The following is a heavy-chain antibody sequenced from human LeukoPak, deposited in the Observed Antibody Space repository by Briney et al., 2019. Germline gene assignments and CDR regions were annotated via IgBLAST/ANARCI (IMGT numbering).Heavy chain of an antibody. V-gene: IGHV3-23*01. CDR3: ARDPYGDRNWFDP. J-gene: IGHJ5*02. CDR2: ISGSGGST. CDR1: GFTFSSYA. D-gene: IGHD4-17*01. Sequence: GGSLRLSCAASGFTFSSYAMSWVRQAPGKGLEWVSAISGSGGSTYYADSVKGRFTISRGNSKNTLYLQMNSLRAEDTAVYYCARDPYGDRNWFDPWGQGTLVTVSS.